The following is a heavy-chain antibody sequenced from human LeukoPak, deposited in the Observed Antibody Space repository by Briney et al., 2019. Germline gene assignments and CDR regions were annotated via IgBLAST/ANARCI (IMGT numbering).Heavy chain of an antibody. Sequence: GGPLRLSCAASGFTFSSYAMSWVRQAPGKGLEWVSGISGSDGSTNYADSVKGRFTISRENSKNTLYLQMNSLRAEDTAVYYCAKDSAKKYDDYWGQGTLVTVSS. D-gene: IGHD2/OR15-2a*01. CDR1: GFTFSSYA. CDR3: AKDSAKKYDDY. CDR2: ISGSDGST. J-gene: IGHJ4*02. V-gene: IGHV3-23*01.